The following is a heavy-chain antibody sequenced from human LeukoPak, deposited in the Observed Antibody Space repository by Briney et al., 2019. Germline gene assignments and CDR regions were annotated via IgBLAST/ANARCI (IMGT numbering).Heavy chain of an antibody. Sequence: GGSLRLSCAASGFTFSDYYMSWIRQAPGKGLEWVSYISSSGSTIYYADSVKGRFTISRDNAKNSLYLQMNSLRAEDTAVYYCARERSVVVTAINPEYFQHWGQGTLVTVSS. CDR2: ISSSGSTI. D-gene: IGHD2-21*02. CDR1: GFTFSDYY. J-gene: IGHJ1*01. V-gene: IGHV3-11*04. CDR3: ARERSVVVTAINPEYFQH.